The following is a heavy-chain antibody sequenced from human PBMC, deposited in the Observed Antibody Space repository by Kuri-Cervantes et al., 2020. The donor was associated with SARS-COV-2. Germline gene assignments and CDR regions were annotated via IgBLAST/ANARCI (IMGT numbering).Heavy chain of an antibody. V-gene: IGHV3-48*01. D-gene: IGHD3-3*01. CDR2: ISSSSSTI. CDR3: ARGVWRSYYTGNWFGP. Sequence: GESLKISCAASGFTFSSYSMNWVRQAPGKGLEWVSYISSSSSTIYYADSVKGRFTISRDNAKNSLYLQMNSLRVEDTAVFYCARGVWRSYYTGNWFGPWGQGTLVTVYS. CDR1: GFTFSSYS. J-gene: IGHJ5*02.